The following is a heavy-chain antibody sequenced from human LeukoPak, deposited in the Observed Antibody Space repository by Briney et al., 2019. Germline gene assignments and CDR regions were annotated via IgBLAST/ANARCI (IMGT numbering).Heavy chain of an antibody. D-gene: IGHD4-17*01. Sequence: QPGRSLRLSCAASGFTFSSYGMPWVRQAPGKGLEWVAVIWYDGSNKYYADSVKGRFTISRDNSKNTLYLQMNSLRAEDTAIYYCAKTSSLWVTTTNGYYFDYWGQGTLVTVSS. CDR2: IWYDGSNK. CDR1: GFTFSSYG. V-gene: IGHV3-33*06. CDR3: AKTSSLWVTTTNGYYFDY. J-gene: IGHJ4*02.